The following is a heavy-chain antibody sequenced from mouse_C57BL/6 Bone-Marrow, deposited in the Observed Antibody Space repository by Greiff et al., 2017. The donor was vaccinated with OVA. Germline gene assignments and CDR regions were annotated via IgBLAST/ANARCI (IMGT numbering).Heavy chain of an antibody. CDR2: ILPGSGST. CDR1: GYTFTGYW. J-gene: IGHJ3*01. V-gene: IGHV1-9*01. CDR3: ARGLYYYGSSSAWFAY. Sequence: QVQLQQSGAELMKPGASVKLSCKATGYTFTGYWIEWVKQRPGHGLEWIGEILPGSGSTNYNEKFKGKATFTADTSSNTAYMQLSSRTTEDSAIYYCARGLYYYGSSSAWFAYWGQGTLVTVSA. D-gene: IGHD1-1*01.